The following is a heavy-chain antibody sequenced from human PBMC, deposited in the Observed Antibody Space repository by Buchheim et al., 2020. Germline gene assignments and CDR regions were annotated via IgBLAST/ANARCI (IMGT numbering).Heavy chain of an antibody. J-gene: IGHJ4*02. V-gene: IGHV3-30*04. CDR3: ASARGFSGN. D-gene: IGHD1-26*01. Sequence: QVQLVESGGGVVQPGRSLRLSCAASGFTFSSYAMHWVRQAPGKGLEWVAVISYDGSNKYYADSVKGRFTISRDNYKNTLYLRMNSLGAEDTAVYYCASARGFSGNWGEETL. CDR1: GFTFSSYA. CDR2: ISYDGSNK.